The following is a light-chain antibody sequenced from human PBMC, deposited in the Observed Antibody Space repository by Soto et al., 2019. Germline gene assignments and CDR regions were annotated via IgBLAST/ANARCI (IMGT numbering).Light chain of an antibody. CDR1: QSVSSNY. Sequence: EIVLTQSPGTLSLSPGERATLSCRASQSVSSNYLARYQQKPGQAPRLLIYGASSRATGIPDRFSGSGSGTDFTLTISRLEPEDFELYYCQQYGKSRFIFGPGTKVDIK. V-gene: IGKV3-20*01. CDR2: GAS. CDR3: QQYGKSRFI. J-gene: IGKJ3*01.